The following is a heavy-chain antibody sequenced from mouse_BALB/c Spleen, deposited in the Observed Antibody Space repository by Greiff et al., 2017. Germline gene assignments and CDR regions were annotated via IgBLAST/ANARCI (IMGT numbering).Heavy chain of an antibody. V-gene: IGHV3-8*02. J-gene: IGHJ1*01. Sequence: EVKLMESGPSLVKPSQTLSLTCSVTGDSITSGYWNWIRKFPGNKLEYMGYISYSGSTYYNPSLKSRISITRDTSKNQYYLQLNSVTTEDTATYYCARPSLLRLLWYFDVWGAGTTVTVSS. D-gene: IGHD1-2*01. CDR2: ISYSGST. CDR1: GDSITSGY. CDR3: ARPSLLRLLWYFDV.